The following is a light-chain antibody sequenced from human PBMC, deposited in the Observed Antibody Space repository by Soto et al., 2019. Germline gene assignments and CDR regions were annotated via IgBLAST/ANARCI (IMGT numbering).Light chain of an antibody. J-gene: IGLJ1*01. Sequence: QSALTQPASVSGSPGQSFTISCTGTSSDVGAYYSVSWYQHHPGKAPKLIIYGVTNRPSGVSNRFSGSKSGNTASLTISGLQAEDEADYHCSSYTSGSSHYVFGTGTKLTVL. CDR2: GVT. CDR3: SSYTSGSSHYV. V-gene: IGLV2-14*01. CDR1: SSDVGAYYS.